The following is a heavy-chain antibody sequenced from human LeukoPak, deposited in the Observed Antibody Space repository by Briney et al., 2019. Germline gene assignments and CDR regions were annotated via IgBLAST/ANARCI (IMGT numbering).Heavy chain of an antibody. D-gene: IGHD2-2*01. J-gene: IGHJ3*02. CDR1: GYIFTTYW. CDR2: IYPGDSDT. CDR3: AREGAEYCSSTSCSGDAFDI. V-gene: IGHV5-51*01. Sequence: GESLKISCKGSGYIFTTYWIGWVRQMPGKGLEWMGIIYPGDSDTRYSPSFQGQVTISVDKSISTAYLQWSSLKASDTAMYYCAREGAEYCSSTSCSGDAFDIWGQGTMVTVSS.